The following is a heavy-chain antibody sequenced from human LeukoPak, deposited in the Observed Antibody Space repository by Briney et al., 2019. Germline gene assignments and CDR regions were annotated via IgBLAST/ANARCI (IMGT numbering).Heavy chain of an antibody. Sequence: SETLSLTCNVSGDSITSSSHYWGWIRQPPGKGLEWIGSIYYSGSTYYNPSLKSRVTISVDTSKNQFSLKLSSVTAADTAVYYCARHSGPTYSYHLDYWGQGTLVTVSS. V-gene: IGHV4-39*01. CDR1: GDSITSSSHY. CDR3: ARHSGPTYSYHLDY. D-gene: IGHD5-18*01. CDR2: IYYSGST. J-gene: IGHJ4*02.